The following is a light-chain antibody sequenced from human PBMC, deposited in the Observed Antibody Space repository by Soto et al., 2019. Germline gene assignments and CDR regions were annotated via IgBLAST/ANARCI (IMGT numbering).Light chain of an antibody. CDR2: AAS. V-gene: IGKV1-39*01. J-gene: IGKJ1*01. CDR1: QSISSY. CDR3: QESYSTLWT. Sequence: IHMTQSPSSLSGSVGDRVTITCRASQSISSYLNWYQQKPGKAPKLLIYAASSLQSGVPSRFSGSGSGTDFTLTISSLQPEDFATYYCQESYSTLWTFGQGTKVDI.